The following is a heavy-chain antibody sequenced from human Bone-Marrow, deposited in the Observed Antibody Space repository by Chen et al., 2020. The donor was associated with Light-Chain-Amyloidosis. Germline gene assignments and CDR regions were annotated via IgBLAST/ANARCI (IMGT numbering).Heavy chain of an antibody. CDR3: AIGYYEGSDYLFDY. D-gene: IGHD3-3*01. CDR2: ISSSGFNT. Sequence: EVQFLESGGGLVQPGGSLRLSCAASGLTFRSYAMSWVRQGPGKGLEWVSGISSSGFNTYYSDSVKGRFTISRDNSKNTLYLQMNSLSAEDTAIYYCAIGYYEGSDYLFDYWGQGTLVTVSP. J-gene: IGHJ4*02. V-gene: IGHV3-23*01. CDR1: GLTFRSYA.